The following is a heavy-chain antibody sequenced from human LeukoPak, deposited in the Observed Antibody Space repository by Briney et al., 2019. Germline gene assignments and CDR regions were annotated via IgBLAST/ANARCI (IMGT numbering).Heavy chain of an antibody. CDR1: GFTFSSYW. D-gene: IGHD2-2*01. CDR3: ARDDCSSISCYHICFDP. CDR2: IKQDGSEK. J-gene: IGHJ5*02. V-gene: IGHV3-7*01. Sequence: PGGSLRLSCAASGFTFSSYWMSWVRQAPGKGLEWVANIKQDGSEKYYVDSVKGRFTISRHNAKNSLYLQMNSLRAEDTAVYYCARDDCSSISCYHICFDPWGQGTLVTVSS.